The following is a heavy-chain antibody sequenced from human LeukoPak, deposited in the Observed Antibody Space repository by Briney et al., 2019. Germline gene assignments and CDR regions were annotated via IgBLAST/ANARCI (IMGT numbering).Heavy chain of an antibody. V-gene: IGHV4-59*01. D-gene: IGHD2-21*02. CDR1: GGSISNYY. CDR2: IYYSGST. J-gene: IGHJ4*02. Sequence: SETLSLTCTVSGGSISNYYWSWIRQPPGKGLEWIGYIYYSGSTNYNPSLKSRVNISVDTSKKQISLKLSSVTAADTAVYYCARKRSYCGGDCPNFDYWGQGTLVTVSS. CDR3: ARKRSYCGGDCPNFDY.